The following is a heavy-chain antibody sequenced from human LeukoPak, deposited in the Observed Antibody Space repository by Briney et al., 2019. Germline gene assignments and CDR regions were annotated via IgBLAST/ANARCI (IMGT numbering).Heavy chain of an antibody. Sequence: PGGSLRLSCAASGFTFSSYAMHWVRQAPGKGLEWVAVISYDGSNKYYADSVKGRFTTSRDNSKNTLYLQMNSLRAEDTAVYYCASRGRSEYYDFWSGYHTDYYFDYWGQGTLVTVSS. CDR1: GFTFSSYA. V-gene: IGHV3-30-3*01. CDR3: ASRGRSEYYDFWSGYHTDYYFDY. D-gene: IGHD3-3*01. CDR2: ISYDGSNK. J-gene: IGHJ4*02.